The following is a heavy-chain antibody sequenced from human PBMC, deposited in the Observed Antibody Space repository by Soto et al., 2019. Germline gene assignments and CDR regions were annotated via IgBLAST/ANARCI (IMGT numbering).Heavy chain of an antibody. J-gene: IGHJ4*02. Sequence: ETLSLTCTVSGGSISGSPYHWGWIRQPPGKGLEWIGSISDDGRVYYNPSLTGRATLFVDTSKNRFSLNLNSVTAADTAVYYCAIPPPIAAGGPVYRGQAILLTVS. CDR2: ISDDGRV. CDR3: AIPPPIAAGGPVY. CDR1: GGSISGSPYH. V-gene: IGHV4-39*02. D-gene: IGHD6-25*01.